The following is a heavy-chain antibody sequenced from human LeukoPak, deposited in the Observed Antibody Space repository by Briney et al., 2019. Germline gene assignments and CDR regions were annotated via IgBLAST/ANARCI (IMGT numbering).Heavy chain of an antibody. CDR2: INHSGST. D-gene: IGHD3-9*01. CDR3: ARSKTYYDILTGYYEDYFDY. J-gene: IGHJ4*02. CDR1: GGSFSGYY. V-gene: IGHV4-34*01. Sequence: SETLSLTCAVYGGSFSGYYWSWIRQPPVKVLEWIGEINHSGSTNYNPSLKSRVTISVDTSKNQFSLKLSSVTAADTAVYYCARSKTYYDILTGYYEDYFDYWGQGTLVTVSS.